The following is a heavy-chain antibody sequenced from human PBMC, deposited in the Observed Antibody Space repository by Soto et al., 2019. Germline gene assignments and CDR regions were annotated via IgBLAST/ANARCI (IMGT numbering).Heavy chain of an antibody. V-gene: IGHV1-69*12. CDR2: IIPIFGTA. CDR3: ASERGSHSPSHYYGMDV. D-gene: IGHD1-26*01. Sequence: QVQLVQSGAEVKKPGSSVKVSCKASGGTFSSYAISWVRQAPGQGLEWMGGIIPIFGTANYAQKFQGRVTVTADESASTAYMELSSLRSEDPAVYYCASERGSHSPSHYYGMDVWGQGTTVTVSS. CDR1: GGTFSSYA. J-gene: IGHJ6*02.